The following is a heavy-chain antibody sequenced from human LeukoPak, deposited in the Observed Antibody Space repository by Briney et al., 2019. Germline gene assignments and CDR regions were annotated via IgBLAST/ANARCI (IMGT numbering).Heavy chain of an antibody. CDR3: ASASGYTGYYYYYMDV. CDR2: INPNSGGT. D-gene: IGHD5-12*01. J-gene: IGHJ6*03. Sequence: ASVKVSYKASGYTFTGYYMHWVRQAPGQGLEWMGWINPNSGGTNYAQKFQGRVTMTRDTSISTAYMEPSGLRSDDTAVYYCASASGYTGYYYYYMDVWGKGTTVTVSS. V-gene: IGHV1-2*02. CDR1: GYTFTGYY.